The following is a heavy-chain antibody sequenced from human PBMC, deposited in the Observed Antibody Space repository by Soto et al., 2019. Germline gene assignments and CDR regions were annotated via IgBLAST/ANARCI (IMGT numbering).Heavy chain of an antibody. J-gene: IGHJ6*02. V-gene: IGHV3-21*01. CDR2: ISSSSTYI. Sequence: GGSLRLSCAASGFTFSSYSMNWVRQAPVKGLEWVSSISSSSTYIYYADSVKDRFTISTDNDKNSLDLQMHSLTAEDTAVYYCARAGQVHFYYYGMDVWGQRTTVTVSS. D-gene: IGHD2-2*01. CDR1: GFTFSSYS. CDR3: ARAGQVHFYYYGMDV.